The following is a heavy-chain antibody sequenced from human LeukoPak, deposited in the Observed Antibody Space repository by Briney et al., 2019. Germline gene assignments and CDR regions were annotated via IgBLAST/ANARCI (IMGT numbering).Heavy chain of an antibody. CDR1: GLTFSSYA. V-gene: IGHV3-23*01. J-gene: IGHJ5*02. D-gene: IGHD1-26*01. CDR2: ISGSGGST. CDR3: AKDQYSGSPPPGGNDWFDP. Sequence: GGSLRLSCAASGLTFSSYAMSWVRQAPGKGLEWVSAISGSGGSTYYADSVKGRFTISRDNSKNTLYLQMNSLRAEDTAVYYCAKDQYSGSPPPGGNDWFDPWGQGTLVTVSS.